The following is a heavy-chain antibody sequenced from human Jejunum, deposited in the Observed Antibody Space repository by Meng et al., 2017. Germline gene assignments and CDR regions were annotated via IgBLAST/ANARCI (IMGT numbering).Heavy chain of an antibody. D-gene: IGHD1-14*01. V-gene: IGHV3-21*01. CDR1: GFTFRTSC. Sequence: GGSLRLSCAASGFTFRTSCMDWVRKAPGKGLEWVASISGSSRYIYYADSVKGRFSISRDDANNFLYLQMTSLSADDTAVYYCARSDGIGSYGFKIWGQGTMVTVSS. CDR3: ARSDGIGSYGFKI. CDR2: ISGSSRYI. J-gene: IGHJ3*02.